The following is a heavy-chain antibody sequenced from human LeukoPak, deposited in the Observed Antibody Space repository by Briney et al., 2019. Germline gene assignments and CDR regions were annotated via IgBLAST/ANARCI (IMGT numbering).Heavy chain of an antibody. CDR1: GFIFSNYW. CDR2: MNEDGSHV. CDR3: ATHSGFRHDY. V-gene: IGHV3-7*01. D-gene: IGHD5-18*01. Sequence: GGSLRLSCADSGFIFSNYWMSWVRQAPGKGLEWVANMNEDGSHVYYVGSVKGRFTISRDNAKSSLYLQKNSLRAEDTAVYYCATHSGFRHDYWGQGTLVTVSS. J-gene: IGHJ4*02.